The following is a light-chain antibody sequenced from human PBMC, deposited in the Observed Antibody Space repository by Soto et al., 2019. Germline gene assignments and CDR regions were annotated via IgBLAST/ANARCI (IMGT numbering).Light chain of an antibody. CDR2: SNN. J-gene: IGLJ1*01. CDR3: AAWDDSLSGYV. V-gene: IGLV1-44*01. Sequence: QSVLTQPPSASGTPGQRVTISCSGGSSNIGSNTVNWYQQLPGTAPKLFIYSNNQRPSGVPDRFSGSKSGTSASLAISGLRSEDEADYYCAAWDDSLSGYVFGTGTKLTVL. CDR1: SSNIGSNT.